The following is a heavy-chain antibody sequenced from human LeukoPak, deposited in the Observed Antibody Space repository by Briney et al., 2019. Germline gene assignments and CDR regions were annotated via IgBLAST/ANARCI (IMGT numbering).Heavy chain of an antibody. Sequence: QPGGSLRLSCAVSGFTFTDYWMNWVRQAPGKGLEWVASIRQDGSEKTYVDSVKGRLTISRDNTKNSLSLQVNSLRVEDTAVYYCARDGTAAGLYFDLWGQGTLVTVSS. J-gene: IGHJ4*01. CDR1: GFTFTDYW. CDR2: IRQDGSEK. D-gene: IGHD6-13*01. V-gene: IGHV3-7*01. CDR3: ARDGTAAGLYFDL.